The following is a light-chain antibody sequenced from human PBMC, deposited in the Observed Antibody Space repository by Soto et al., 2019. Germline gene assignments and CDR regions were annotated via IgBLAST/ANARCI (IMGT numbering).Light chain of an antibody. CDR2: KTS. CDR1: QSISTW. Sequence: VQVTKSAVALSASVEDRVTITCRASQSISTWLAWYQQKPGKAPKLLIYKTSTLESGVPSRFSGSGSGTEFTLTISSLQPDDFATYYCQHYNTYSQRFGQGGKA. CDR3: QHYNTYSQR. J-gene: IGKJ1*01. V-gene: IGKV1-5*03.